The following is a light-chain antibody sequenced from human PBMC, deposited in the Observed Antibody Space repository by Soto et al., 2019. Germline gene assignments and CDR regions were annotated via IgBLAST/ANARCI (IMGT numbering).Light chain of an antibody. CDR1: QSISKW. CDR2: DVS. J-gene: IGKJ1*01. Sequence: DIQLTQSPSTLSASVGDRVTITCRASQSISKWLAWYQQKPGKAPKLLMYDVSSLESGVPSRFSGSGSGTEFTLTIRSLQSDDFATYYCQQYHSYRTFGQGTKVDIK. CDR3: QQYHSYRT. V-gene: IGKV1-5*01.